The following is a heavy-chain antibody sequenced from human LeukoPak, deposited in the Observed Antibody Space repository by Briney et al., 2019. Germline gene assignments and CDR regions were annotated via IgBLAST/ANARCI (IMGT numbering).Heavy chain of an antibody. CDR2: IYSAGNT. CDR1: GVIVSSSY. J-gene: IGHJ3*02. Sequence: GGSLRLSCAASGVIVSSSYMSWVRQAPGKGLEWVSVIYSAGNTDYADSVKGRFTIYRDNSKNTLYLQMNSLRAEDTAVYYCARVALGYAFDIWGQGTMVTVSS. V-gene: IGHV3-53*01. CDR3: ARVALGYAFDI. D-gene: IGHD7-27*01.